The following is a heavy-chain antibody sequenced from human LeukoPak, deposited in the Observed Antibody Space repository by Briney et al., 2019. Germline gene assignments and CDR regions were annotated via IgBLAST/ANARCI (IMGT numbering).Heavy chain of an antibody. V-gene: IGHV4-59*01. Sequence: SETLSLTCTVSGGSISGYYWSWIRQPPGKGLEWIGYIYYSGSTKYNPSLKSRVTMSVDTSRNQFSLKLSSVTAADTAVYYCARSRWLRASDAFDIWGQGTMVTVSS. CDR3: ARSRWLRASDAFDI. D-gene: IGHD5-24*01. CDR1: GGSISGYY. J-gene: IGHJ3*02. CDR2: IYYSGST.